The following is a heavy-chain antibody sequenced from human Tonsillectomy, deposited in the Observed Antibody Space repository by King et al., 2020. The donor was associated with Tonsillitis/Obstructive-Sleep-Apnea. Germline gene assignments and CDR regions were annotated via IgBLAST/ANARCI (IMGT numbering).Heavy chain of an antibody. D-gene: IGHD2-2*01. CDR1: GFTFSSYA. V-gene: IGHV3-23*04. CDR2: VSGSGAYT. CDR3: AKDLRCSSRSCSMNYYYYVGV. Sequence: VQLVESGGGLAQPGGSLRLSCAASGFTFSSYAMSWVRQAPGKGLEWVSSVSGSGAYTYYADSVKGRFTISRDNSKNTLYLQMNSLRAEDTAVYYCAKDLRCSSRSCSMNYYYYVGVWGRGTTVTVSS. J-gene: IGHJ6*03.